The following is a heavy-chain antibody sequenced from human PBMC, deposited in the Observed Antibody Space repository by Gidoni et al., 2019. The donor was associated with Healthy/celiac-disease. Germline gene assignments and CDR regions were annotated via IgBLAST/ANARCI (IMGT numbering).Heavy chain of an antibody. J-gene: IGHJ3*02. V-gene: IGHV3-30*01. CDR3: ARDQGDSSSSENDAFDI. CDR1: GFTFRSYA. D-gene: IGHD6-6*01. CDR2: ISNDGSNK. Sequence: QVQLVESGGGVVQPGRSLRLSCAASGFTFRSYAMHWVRQAPGKGHAWVAVISNDGSNKYYADSVKGRFTISRDNSKNTLYLQMNSLRAEDTAVYYCARDQGDSSSSENDAFDIWGQGTMVTVSS.